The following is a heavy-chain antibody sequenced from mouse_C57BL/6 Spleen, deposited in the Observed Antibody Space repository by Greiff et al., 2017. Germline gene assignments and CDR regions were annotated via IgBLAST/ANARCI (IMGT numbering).Heavy chain of an antibody. D-gene: IGHD1-1*01. J-gene: IGHJ2*01. CDR2: ISSGSSTI. V-gene: IGHV5-17*01. Sequence: EVKVEESGGGLVKPGGSLKLSCAASGFTFSDYGMHWVRQAPEKGLEWVAYISSGSSTIYYADTVKGRFTISRDNAKNTLFLQMTSLRSEDTAMYYCASIYYYGSYWGQGTTLTVSS. CDR1: GFTFSDYG. CDR3: ASIYYYGSY.